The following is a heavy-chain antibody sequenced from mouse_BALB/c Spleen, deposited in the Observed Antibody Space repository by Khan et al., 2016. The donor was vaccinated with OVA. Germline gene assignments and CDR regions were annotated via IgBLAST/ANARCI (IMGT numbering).Heavy chain of an antibody. CDR2: INPSNGGT. V-gene: IGHV1S81*02. CDR1: GYTFTSYY. CDR3: TRGGYGSPFAY. Sequence: VELVESGAELVKPGASVKLSCKASGYTFTSYYMYWVKQRPGQGLEWLGEINPSNGGTNVNEKFKSKATLTVDKSSSTAYMEVSSLTSEDSAVYYCTRGGYGSPFAYWGQGTLVTVSA. J-gene: IGHJ3*01. D-gene: IGHD1-1*01.